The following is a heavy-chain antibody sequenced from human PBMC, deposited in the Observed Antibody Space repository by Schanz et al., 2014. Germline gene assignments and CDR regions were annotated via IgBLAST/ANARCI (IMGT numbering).Heavy chain of an antibody. D-gene: IGHD2-21*01. CDR3: AREDCSATSCYFRY. V-gene: IGHV3-23*01. CDR1: GFTFFGSFA. CDR2: MSGSGSTA. Sequence: EVQLLESGGGLVQPGGSLRLSCVASGFTFFGSFAMSWVRQAPGKGLEWVSGMSGSGSTADYADSVKGRFTISRDNSRKTLYLQMNSLRADDTAVYYCAREDCSATSCYFRYWGQGTLVTVS. J-gene: IGHJ4*02.